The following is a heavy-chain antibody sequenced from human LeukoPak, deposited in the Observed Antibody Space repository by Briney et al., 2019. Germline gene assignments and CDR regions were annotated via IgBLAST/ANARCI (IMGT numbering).Heavy chain of an antibody. CDR3: ARDQRDQGGVI. Sequence: GGSLRLSCAASGFTFSGYWMSWVRQAPGKGLEWVANIKQDGSEKYYVDSVKGRFTISRDNAKNSLYLQMNSLRAEDTAVYYCARDQRDQGGVIWGQGTMVTVSS. D-gene: IGHD6-25*01. CDR1: GFTFSGYW. CDR2: IKQDGSEK. J-gene: IGHJ3*02. V-gene: IGHV3-7*01.